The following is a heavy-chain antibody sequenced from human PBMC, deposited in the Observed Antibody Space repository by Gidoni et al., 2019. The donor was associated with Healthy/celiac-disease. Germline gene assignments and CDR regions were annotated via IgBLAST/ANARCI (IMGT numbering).Heavy chain of an antibody. CDR1: GFTFSSSA. J-gene: IGHJ4*02. CDR2: IIGSGGST. Sequence: EVQLLESGGGVVQPGGSLRLSCAASGFTFSSSAMSLVRQAPGKGLEWVSAIIGSGGSTYYADSVKGRFTISRDNSKNTLYLQMNSLRAEDTAVYYCAKWGEYIVLMVYASYFDYWGQGTLVTVSS. V-gene: IGHV3-23*01. D-gene: IGHD2-8*01. CDR3: AKWGEYIVLMVYASYFDY.